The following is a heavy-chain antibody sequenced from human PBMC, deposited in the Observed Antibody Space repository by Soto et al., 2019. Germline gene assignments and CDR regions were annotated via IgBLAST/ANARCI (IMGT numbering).Heavy chain of an antibody. CDR2: IKSKTDGGTT. CDR1: GFTFSNAW. Sequence: GGPLGLPCAASGFTFSNAWRSWVRQDPGKGLEWVGRIKSKTDGGTTDYAAPVKGRFTISRDDSKNTLYLQMNSLKTEDTAVYYCTTRVPYGDYAWYGMDVWGQGTTVTVSS. CDR3: TTRVPYGDYAWYGMDV. J-gene: IGHJ6*02. D-gene: IGHD4-17*01. V-gene: IGHV3-15*01.